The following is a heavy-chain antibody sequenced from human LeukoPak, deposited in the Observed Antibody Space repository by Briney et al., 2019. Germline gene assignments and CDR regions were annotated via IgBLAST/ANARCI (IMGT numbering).Heavy chain of an antibody. Sequence: GGSLRLSCAASGFTFSSYAMHWVRQAPGKGLEYVSAISSNGGSTYYANSVKGRFTISRDNSKNTLYLQMGSLRAEDMAVYYRARLAGGSWPDFDYWGQGTLVTVSS. D-gene: IGHD2-15*01. V-gene: IGHV3-64*01. CDR1: GFTFSSYA. CDR3: ARLAGGSWPDFDY. CDR2: ISSNGGST. J-gene: IGHJ4*02.